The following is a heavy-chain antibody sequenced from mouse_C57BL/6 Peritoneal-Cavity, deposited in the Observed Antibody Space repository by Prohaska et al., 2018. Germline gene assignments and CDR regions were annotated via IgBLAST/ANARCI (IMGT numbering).Heavy chain of an antibody. Sequence: ASLKISCKASGYALSSSWMNWVKQRLGKGIEWIGRIDTGDGDTNYNGKFKGKATRTADKSSSTAYMQLSSLTSEDSAVYCCASLLTTVRYFDVWGTGTTVTVSS. CDR1: GYALSSSW. D-gene: IGHD1-1*01. J-gene: IGHJ1*03. CDR3: ASLLTTVRYFDV. CDR2: IDTGDGDT. V-gene: IGHV1-82*01.